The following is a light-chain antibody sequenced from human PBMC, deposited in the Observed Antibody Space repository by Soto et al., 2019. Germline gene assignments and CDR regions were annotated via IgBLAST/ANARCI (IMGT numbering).Light chain of an antibody. CDR2: GVS. CDR3: HQYGISPPT. Sequence: EVVLTQSLGTLSLSPGERAALSCRASQSVSGSDLAWYQQKPGQAPRLLISGVSNRATGTPDRFSGSGSGTDFTLTISSLEPEDFAVFYCHQYGISPPTFGPGTKVDIK. CDR1: QSVSGSD. J-gene: IGKJ1*01. V-gene: IGKV3-20*01.